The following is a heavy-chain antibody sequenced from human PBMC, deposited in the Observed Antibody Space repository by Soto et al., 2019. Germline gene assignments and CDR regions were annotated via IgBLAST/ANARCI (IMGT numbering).Heavy chain of an antibody. CDR2: IQRGGPT. D-gene: IGHD2-15*01. J-gene: IGHJ6*04. Sequence: EVQLVESGGGLVQPGGSLRLSCADSGFTVSSKYMSWVRQAPGKGLEWVSLIQRGGPTYYADSVKGRFTISRDTSENTVHIQMDSLRAEDTAVYYCARDDGLCDGGRCYGVPLDVWCKGTTVTVSS. CDR3: ARDDGLCDGGRCYGVPLDV. CDR1: GFTVSSKY. V-gene: IGHV3-66*01.